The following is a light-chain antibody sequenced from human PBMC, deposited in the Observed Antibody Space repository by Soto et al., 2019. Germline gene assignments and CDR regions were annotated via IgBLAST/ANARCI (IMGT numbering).Light chain of an antibody. CDR2: FGS. CDR1: RSLLYNNTYNY. Sequence: EIVMTQSPLTLPVTPGEPASISCRSGRSLLYNNTYNYLDWYVQKPGQSPQLLIYFGSNRAPGVPDRFSGSGSGTDFTLKINRVEAEDVGTYYCMQALQSLTFGQGTRLEIK. CDR3: MQALQSLT. J-gene: IGKJ5*01. V-gene: IGKV2-28*01.